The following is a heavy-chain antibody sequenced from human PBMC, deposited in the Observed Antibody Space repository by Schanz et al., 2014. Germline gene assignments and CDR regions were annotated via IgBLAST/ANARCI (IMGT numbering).Heavy chain of an antibody. CDR1: EFTFSTDA. J-gene: IGHJ4*02. CDR3: ARKVVATIGGYYDN. Sequence: VRLVESGGGVVQPGRSLRLSCAASEFTFSTDAMSWVRQAPGKGLEWLSVISASGGDTYYADSVKGRFTISRDNSKNTLYLQMNSLRVEDSAVYYCARKVVATIGGYYDNWGQGTLVTVSS. CDR2: ISASGGDT. D-gene: IGHD5-12*01. V-gene: IGHV3-23*04.